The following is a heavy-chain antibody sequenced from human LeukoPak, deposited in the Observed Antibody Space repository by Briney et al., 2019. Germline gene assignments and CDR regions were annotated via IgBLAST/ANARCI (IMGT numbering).Heavy chain of an antibody. V-gene: IGHV1-2*02. Sequence: ASVKVSCKASGYTFSDYYKHWVRQAPGQGLEWMGWINPSSGGTNYAQKFQGRVTVTRDTSISTAYMELTRLKSDDTAIYYCARDPIRGNYLDYWGQGTLVTVSS. CDR3: ARDPIRGNYLDY. CDR2: INPSSGGT. CDR1: GYTFSDYY. J-gene: IGHJ4*02.